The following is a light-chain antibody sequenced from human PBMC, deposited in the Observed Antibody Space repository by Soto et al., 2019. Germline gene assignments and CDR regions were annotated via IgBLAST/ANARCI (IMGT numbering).Light chain of an antibody. Sequence: QSVLTQPPSVSGAPGQRVTISCTGSSSNIGAGYDVHWYQQLPGTAPKLLIYGNSNRPSGVPDRFYGSKSGTSAYLAITGLKDEDEADYYCQSYDSSLSALFGGGTKLTVL. CDR2: GNS. V-gene: IGLV1-40*01. CDR3: QSYDSSLSAL. J-gene: IGLJ3*02. CDR1: SSNIGAGYD.